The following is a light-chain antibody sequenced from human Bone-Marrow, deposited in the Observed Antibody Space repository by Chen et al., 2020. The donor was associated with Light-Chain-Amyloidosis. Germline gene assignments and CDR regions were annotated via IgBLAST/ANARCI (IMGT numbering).Light chain of an antibody. J-gene: IGLJ3*02. CDR3: QVWDRSSDRPV. V-gene: IGLV3-21*02. Sequence: SYVLTQPSSVSVAPGQTATIACGGNNIGSTSVHWYQQTPGQAPLLVVYEDSDRPSGIPERLSGSNSGNTATLTISRVEAGDDADYYCQVWDRSSDRPVFGGGTKLTVL. CDR1: NIGSTS. CDR2: EDS.